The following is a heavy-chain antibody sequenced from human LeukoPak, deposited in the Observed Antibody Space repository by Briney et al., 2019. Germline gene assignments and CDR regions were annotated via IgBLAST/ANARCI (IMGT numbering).Heavy chain of an antibody. CDR3: ACGGDCYSGY. J-gene: IGHJ4*02. CDR1: GFTFSSYA. D-gene: IGHD2-21*02. CDR2: ISGSGGST. Sequence: GGSLRLSWAAAGFTFSSYAMSWVRQAPGKGLEWVSAISGSGGSTYYADSVKGRFTISRDNSKNTLYLQMNNLRAEDTAVYYCACGGDCYSGYWGQGTLVTVSS. V-gene: IGHV3-23*01.